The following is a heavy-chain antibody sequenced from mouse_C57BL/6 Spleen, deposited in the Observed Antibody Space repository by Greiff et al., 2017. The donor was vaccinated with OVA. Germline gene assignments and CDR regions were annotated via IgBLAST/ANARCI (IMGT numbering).Heavy chain of an antibody. CDR3: ARWGYYYGSSYGAMDY. Sequence: SGPELVKPGASVKISCKASGYAFSSSWMNWVKQRPGKGLEWIGRIYPGDGDTNSNGKFKGKATLTADKSSRTAYMQLSSLTSEDSAVYFCARWGYYYGSSYGAMDYWGQGTSVTVSS. D-gene: IGHD1-1*01. CDR2: IYPGDGDT. J-gene: IGHJ4*01. V-gene: IGHV1-82*01. CDR1: GYAFSSSW.